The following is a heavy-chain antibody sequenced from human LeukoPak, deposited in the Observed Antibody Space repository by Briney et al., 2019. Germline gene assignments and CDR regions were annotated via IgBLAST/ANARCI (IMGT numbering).Heavy chain of an antibody. Sequence: DSVKVSCKASGYTFSNYNIHWLRQAPGQGLEWMGIVNPSGDSTNYAQNFQGRVTMTGDTSTSTVYMELSSLRSEDTAVYYCARVRDGYNDAYDIWGQGTMVTVTS. CDR1: GYTFSNYN. D-gene: IGHD5-24*01. CDR3: ARVRDGYNDAYDI. CDR2: VNPSGDST. J-gene: IGHJ3*02. V-gene: IGHV1-46*01.